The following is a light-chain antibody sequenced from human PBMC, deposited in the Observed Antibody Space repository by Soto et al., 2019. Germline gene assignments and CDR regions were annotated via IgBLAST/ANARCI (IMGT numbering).Light chain of an antibody. CDR2: NTR. J-gene: IGLJ3*02. Sequence: QAVVTQEPSLTVSPGGTVTLTRASSTGTVTSGHSANWFQQKPGQAPRALIYNTRNKQSWTPARFSGSLLGGKAALTLSDVQPEDEAEYYCLLHYGDAWVFGGGTKLTVL. CDR3: LLHYGDAWV. V-gene: IGLV7-43*01. CDR1: TGTVTSGHS.